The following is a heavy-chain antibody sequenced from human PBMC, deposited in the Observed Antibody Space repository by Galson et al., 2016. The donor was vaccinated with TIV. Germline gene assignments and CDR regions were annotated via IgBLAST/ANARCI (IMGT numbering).Heavy chain of an antibody. Sequence: SLRLSCAASGFSFSDYGLHWVRQAPGRGLEWLAVISYDGSYKYYADSVKGRFTISRDNTKNTVSLQMNSLRPEDTGVYYCAKDPRLYGDYLLAYFDFWGQGDVVTVST. CDR2: ISYDGSYK. CDR1: GFSFSDYG. V-gene: IGHV3-30*18. D-gene: IGHD4-17*01. CDR3: AKDPRLYGDYLLAYFDF. J-gene: IGHJ4*02.